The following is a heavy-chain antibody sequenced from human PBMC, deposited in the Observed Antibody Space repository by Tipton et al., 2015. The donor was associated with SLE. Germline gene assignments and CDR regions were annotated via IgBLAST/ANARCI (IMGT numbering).Heavy chain of an antibody. J-gene: IGHJ3*02. D-gene: IGHD6-19*01. CDR1: GGSIKSYY. V-gene: IGHV4-4*07. CDR3: ARDSGIAEAWYPFDI. Sequence: TLSLTCTVSGGSIKSYYWSWIRQPAGKGLEWIGRIYTSGSTIYNPSLKSRLTMSIDTSKNQFSLRLTSVTAADTAVYFCARDSGIAEAWYPFDIWGLGTMVTVSA. CDR2: IYTSGST.